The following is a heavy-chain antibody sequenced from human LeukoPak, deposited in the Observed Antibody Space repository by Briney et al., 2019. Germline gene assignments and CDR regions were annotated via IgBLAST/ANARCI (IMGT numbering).Heavy chain of an antibody. J-gene: IGHJ3*02. V-gene: IGHV1-2*02. CDR3: ARAQWLVLLDAFDI. CDR2: INPNSGGT. Sequence: GASVKVSCKASGYTFTNWYIHWVRQAPGQGLEWMGWINPNSGGTNYAQKFQGRVTMTRDTSISTAYMELSRLRSDDTAVYYCARAQWLVLLDAFDIWGQGTMVTVSS. CDR1: GYTFTNWY. D-gene: IGHD6-19*01.